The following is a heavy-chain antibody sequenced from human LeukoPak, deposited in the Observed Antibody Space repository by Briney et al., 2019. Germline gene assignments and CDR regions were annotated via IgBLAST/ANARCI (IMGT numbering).Heavy chain of an antibody. CDR2: INPNSGGT. D-gene: IGHD3-22*01. CDR1: GYTFTGYY. J-gene: IGHJ4*02. V-gene: IGHV1-2*02. CDR3: ARGDFDYYDSSGYYLYYFDY. Sequence: ASVKVSCKASGYTFTGYYMHWVRQAPGQGLEWMGWINPNSGGTNYAQKFQGRVTMTRDTSISTAYMELSRLRSDDTAVYSCARGDFDYYDSSGYYLYYFDYWGQGTLVTVSS.